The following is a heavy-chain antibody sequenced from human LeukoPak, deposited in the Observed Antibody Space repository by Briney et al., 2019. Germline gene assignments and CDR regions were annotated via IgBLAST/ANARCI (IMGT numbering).Heavy chain of an antibody. CDR1: GDSLSSHY. V-gene: IGHV4-59*11. D-gene: IGHD2-2*01. CDR2: IYGSGST. CDR3: AREGDIVVVPAAMHLPDY. J-gene: IGHJ4*02. Sequence: SETLSLTCTVSGDSLSSHYWSWIRQPPGKGLEWIGYIYGSGSTHYDPSLRSRVTISEDTSKNQFSLKLTSVTAADTAVYYCAREGDIVVVPAAMHLPDYWGQGTLVTVSS.